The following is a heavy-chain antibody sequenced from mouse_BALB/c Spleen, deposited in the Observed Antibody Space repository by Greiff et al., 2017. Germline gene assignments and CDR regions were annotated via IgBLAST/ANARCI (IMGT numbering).Heavy chain of an antibody. CDR3: ARRHDYAMDY. CDR1: GFTFSSFG. CDR2: ISSGSSTI. V-gene: IGHV5-17*02. J-gene: IGHJ4*01. Sequence: DVQLVESGGGLVQPGGSRKLSCAASGFTFSSFGMHWVRQAPEKGLEWVAYISSGSSTIYYADTVKGRFTISRDNPKNTLFLQMTSLRSEDTAMHYCARRHDYAMDYWGQGTSVTVSS. D-gene: IGHD6-1*01.